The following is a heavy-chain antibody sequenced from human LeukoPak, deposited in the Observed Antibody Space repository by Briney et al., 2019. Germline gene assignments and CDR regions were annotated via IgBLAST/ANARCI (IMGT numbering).Heavy chain of an antibody. CDR3: ARARRIYGGNYGYYFDY. CDR1: GGSVSSISYY. V-gene: IGHV4-39*07. Sequence: SSETLSLTCTVSGGSVSSISYYWGWIRQPPGKGLEWIGTVYYRGNTNYNPSLKSRVTISVDTSKNQFSLKLSSVTAADTAVYYCARARRIYGGNYGYYFDYWGQGTLVTVSS. D-gene: IGHD4-23*01. CDR2: VYYRGNT. J-gene: IGHJ4*02.